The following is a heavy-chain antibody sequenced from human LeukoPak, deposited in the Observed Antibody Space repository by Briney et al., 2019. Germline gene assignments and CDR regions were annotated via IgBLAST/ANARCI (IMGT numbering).Heavy chain of an antibody. CDR1: GFTFSSYA. CDR3: ASGIAAADAFDI. J-gene: IGHJ3*02. D-gene: IGHD6-13*01. V-gene: IGHV3-30-3*01. Sequence: GGSLRLSCAASGFTFSSYAMHWVRQAPGKGLEWVAVISYDGSNKYYADSVKGRFTIPRDNSKNTLYLQMNSLRAEDTAVYYCASGIAAADAFDIWGQGTMVTVSS. CDR2: ISYDGSNK.